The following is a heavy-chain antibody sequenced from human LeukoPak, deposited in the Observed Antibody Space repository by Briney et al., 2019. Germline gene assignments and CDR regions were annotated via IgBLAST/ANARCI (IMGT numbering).Heavy chain of an antibody. J-gene: IGHJ4*02. CDR2: INHSGST. CDR3: ARGDPDKYDY. Sequence: SETLSLTCAVYGGSFSGYYWSWIRQPPGKGLEWIREINHSGSTNYNPSLKSRVTISVDTSKNQFSLKLSSVTAADTAVYYCARGDPDKYDYWGQGTLVTVSS. D-gene: IGHD1-14*01. V-gene: IGHV4-34*01. CDR1: GGSFSGYY.